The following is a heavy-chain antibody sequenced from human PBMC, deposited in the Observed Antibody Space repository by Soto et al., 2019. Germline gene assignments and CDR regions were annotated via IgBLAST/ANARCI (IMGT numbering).Heavy chain of an antibody. Sequence: QVQLVQSGAEVKKPGSSVKVSCKASGGTFSSYAISWVRQAPGQGLEWMGGIIPIFGTANYAQKFQGRVTITADESTSTAYMELSSLRSADTAVYYCARQGDYYDSSGYYSDFDYWGQGTLVTVSS. CDR2: IIPIFGTA. CDR1: GGTFSSYA. V-gene: IGHV1-69*01. D-gene: IGHD3-22*01. J-gene: IGHJ4*02. CDR3: ARQGDYYDSSGYYSDFDY.